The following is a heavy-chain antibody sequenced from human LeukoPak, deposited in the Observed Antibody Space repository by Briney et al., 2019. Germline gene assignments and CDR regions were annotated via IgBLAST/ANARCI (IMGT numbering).Heavy chain of an antibody. CDR1: GFTFSSYS. J-gene: IGHJ6*02. Sequence: GGSLRLSCAAPGFTFSSYSMNWVRQAPGKGLEWASSISSSSSYISYADSVKGRFTISRDNAKNSLYLQMNSLRAEDTAVYYCARDRDSYSSHPDVWGQGTTVTVSS. CDR3: ARDRDSYSSHPDV. D-gene: IGHD6-13*01. V-gene: IGHV3-21*01. CDR2: ISSSSSYI.